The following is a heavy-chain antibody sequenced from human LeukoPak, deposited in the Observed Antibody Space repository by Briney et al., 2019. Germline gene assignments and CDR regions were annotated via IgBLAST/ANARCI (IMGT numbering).Heavy chain of an antibody. CDR2: INHSGST. CDR3: ARGVQPTPSVVVIYFDY. CDR1: GGSFSGYY. J-gene: IGHJ4*02. D-gene: IGHD3-22*01. Sequence: PSETLSLTCAVYGGSFSGYYWSWIRQPPGKGLEWIGEINHSGSTNYNPSLKSRVTISVDTSKNQFSLKLSFVTAADTAVYYFARGVQPTPSVVVIYFDYWGQGTLVTVSS. V-gene: IGHV4-34*01.